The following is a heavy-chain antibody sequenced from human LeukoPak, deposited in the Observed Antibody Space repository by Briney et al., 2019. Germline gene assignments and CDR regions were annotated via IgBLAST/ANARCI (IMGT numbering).Heavy chain of an antibody. D-gene: IGHD6-19*01. V-gene: IGHV1-2*02. CDR3: ARCSQQWLVPDFDY. J-gene: IGHJ4*02. CDR2: INPNSGGT. Sequence: ASVKVSCTASGYTFTGYYMHRVRQAPGQGLEWMGWINPNSGGTNYALRFQGRDTMTRDTSISTAYMELSRLRSDDTAVYYCARCSQQWLVPDFDYWGQGTLVTVSS. CDR1: GYTFTGYY.